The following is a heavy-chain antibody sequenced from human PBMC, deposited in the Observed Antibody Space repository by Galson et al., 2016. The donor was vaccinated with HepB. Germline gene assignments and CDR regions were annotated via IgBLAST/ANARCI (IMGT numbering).Heavy chain of an antibody. V-gene: IGHV4-31*03. CDR2: IDNSGNT. CDR1: AGSISSGGYY. CDR3: ARDWDYYGSGSYYGNTFDI. D-gene: IGHD3-10*01. Sequence: TLSLTCTVSAGSISSGGYYWTWIRQLPGEGLQWIGYIDNSGNTHYSPSLKSRVTISRDTSKNQFSLKLSSLTAADTAVYYCARDWDYYGSGSYYGNTFDIWGQGTRVTVSS. J-gene: IGHJ3*02.